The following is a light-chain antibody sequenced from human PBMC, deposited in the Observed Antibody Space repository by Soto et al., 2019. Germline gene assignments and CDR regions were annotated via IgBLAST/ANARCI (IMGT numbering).Light chain of an antibody. CDR1: QSVSSY. V-gene: IGKV3-11*01. Sequence: EIVLTQSPATLSLSPGERATLSCRASQSVSSYLAWYQQKPGQAPRLLIYDASNRATGIPVRFSGSGSGTDFTLTISRLEPEDFAVYYCQKRSNWPPITFGQGTRLEIK. CDR2: DAS. J-gene: IGKJ5*01. CDR3: QKRSNWPPIT.